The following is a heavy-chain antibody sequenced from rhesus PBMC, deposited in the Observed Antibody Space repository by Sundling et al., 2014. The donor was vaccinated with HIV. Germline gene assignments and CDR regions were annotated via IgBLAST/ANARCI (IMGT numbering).Heavy chain of an antibody. Sequence: QVQLQESGPGLVKPSETLSLTCAVSGGSISDLYYWSWIRQPPGKGLEWIGYIYGGGSSTYYNPSLKSRVAISTDTSKNQFSLNLSSVTASDTAVYYCARGRRYYSGDYFFDYWGQGVLVTVSS. V-gene: IGHV4-106*01. CDR2: IYGGGSST. J-gene: IGHJ4*01. CDR1: GGSISDLYY. CDR3: ARGRRYYSGDYFFDY. D-gene: IGHD3-16*01.